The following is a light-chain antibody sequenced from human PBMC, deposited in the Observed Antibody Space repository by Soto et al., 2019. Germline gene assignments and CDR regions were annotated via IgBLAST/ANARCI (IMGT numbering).Light chain of an antibody. Sequence: EIVITQSPGTLSVSPGERATLSCGASQSVSSNLAWYPQKPGQAPRLLIYGASTRATGIPARFSGSGSGTEFTLSISSLQSEDFAFYYCQQYHSWVTFGGGTKVDI. CDR3: QQYHSWVT. CDR1: QSVSSN. V-gene: IGKV3D-15*01. J-gene: IGKJ4*01. CDR2: GAS.